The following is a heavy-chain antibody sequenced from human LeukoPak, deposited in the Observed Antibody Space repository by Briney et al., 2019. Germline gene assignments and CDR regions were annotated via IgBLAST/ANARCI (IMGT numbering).Heavy chain of an antibody. CDR3: ARSPPTYYDFWSGPKNNWFDP. D-gene: IGHD3-3*01. V-gene: IGHV4-4*07. J-gene: IGHJ5*02. Sequence: SETLSLTCTVSGGSISSYYWSWIRQPAGKGLEGIGRIYTSGSTNYNPSLKSRVTMSVDTSKNQFSLKLSSVTAADTAVYYCARSPPTYYDFWSGPKNNWFDPWGQGTLVTVSS. CDR2: IYTSGST. CDR1: GGSISSYY.